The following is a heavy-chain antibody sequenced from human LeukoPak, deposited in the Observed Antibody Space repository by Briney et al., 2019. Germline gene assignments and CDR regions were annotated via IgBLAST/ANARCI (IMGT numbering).Heavy chain of an antibody. CDR1: GYTFTSYY. CDR3: ARVSYCSGGSCYSEFDY. V-gene: IGHV1-46*01. J-gene: IGHJ4*02. Sequence: ASVKVSCKASGYTFTSYYMHWVRQAPGQGLEWMGIINPSGGSTSYAQKFQGRVTMTRDTSTSTVYMELSSLRSEDTAVYYCARVSYCSGGSCYSEFDYWGQGTLVTVSS. D-gene: IGHD2-15*01. CDR2: INPSGGST.